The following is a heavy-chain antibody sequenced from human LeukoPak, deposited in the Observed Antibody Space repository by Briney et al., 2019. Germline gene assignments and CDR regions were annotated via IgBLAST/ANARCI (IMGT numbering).Heavy chain of an antibody. CDR2: INAGNGNT. CDR3: AREGGSTYDYVWGSYRSAWFDP. Sequence: GASVKVSCKASGYTFTSYAMHWVRQAPGQRLEWMGWINAGNGNTKHSQKFQGRVTITRDTSASTAYMELSSLRSEDTAVYYCAREGGSTYDYVWGSYRSAWFDPWGQGTLVTVSS. J-gene: IGHJ5*02. D-gene: IGHD3-16*02. CDR1: GYTFTSYA. V-gene: IGHV1-3*01.